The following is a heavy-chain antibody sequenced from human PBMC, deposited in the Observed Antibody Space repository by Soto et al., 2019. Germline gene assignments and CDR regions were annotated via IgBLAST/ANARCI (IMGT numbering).Heavy chain of an antibody. V-gene: IGHV3-23*01. CDR2: ISGSGGST. CDR3: ASRALPYCSGLDCCVFDY. J-gene: IGHJ4*02. D-gene: IGHD2-15*01. CDR1: GFTFSSYA. Sequence: GGSLRLSCAASGFTFSSYAMSWVRQAPGKGLEWVSVISGSGGSTYYADSVKGRFTISRDNSKNTLYLQMNSLRAEDTAVYFCASRALPYCSGLDCCVFDYWGQGTLVTVSS.